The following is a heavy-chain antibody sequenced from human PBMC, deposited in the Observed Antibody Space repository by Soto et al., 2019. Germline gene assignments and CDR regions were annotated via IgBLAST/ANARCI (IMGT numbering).Heavy chain of an antibody. J-gene: IGHJ6*02. V-gene: IGHV3-23*01. Sequence: EVQLLESGGGLVQSGGSLRLSCAASGFTFSSHAMTWVRQAPGEGLEWVSSVNDNGGSRYYADSVQGRFTISRDNSKNTRYLEMSRLGAEDKDVYVCARATIEQLARIGMDVWGQGTTVTVSS. D-gene: IGHD5-12*01. CDR3: ARATIEQLARIGMDV. CDR2: VNDNGGSR. CDR1: GFTFSSHA.